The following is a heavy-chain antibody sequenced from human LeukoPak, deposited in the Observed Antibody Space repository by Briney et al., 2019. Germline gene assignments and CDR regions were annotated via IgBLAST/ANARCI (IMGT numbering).Heavy chain of an antibody. CDR2: ITISGHTK. CDR3: ARGDPHADL. CDR1: GFDLHTYE. Sequence: GGSLRLSCAASGFDLHTYEMNWVRQAPGKGLEWIADITISGHTKNYADSVKGRLTISRDSARTSLYLQMNSLRVEDTGVYFCARGDPHADLWGQGTLVTVSS. V-gene: IGHV3-48*03. J-gene: IGHJ5*02.